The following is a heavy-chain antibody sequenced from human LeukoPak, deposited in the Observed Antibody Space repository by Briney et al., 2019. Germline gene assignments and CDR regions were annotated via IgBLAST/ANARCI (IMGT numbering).Heavy chain of an antibody. CDR2: TSSDLNVK. J-gene: IGHJ4*02. CDR3: AREGYYGSGSPPSLYFDY. Sequence: QSGGSLRLSCAASGFTFRNYVIHWVRQAPGKGLEWVAVTSSDLNVKLYADSVKGRLTISRDNSRSTLYLQMNSLRPEDTAIYYCAREGYYGSGSPPSLYFDYWGQGTLVTVSS. V-gene: IGHV3-30-3*01. D-gene: IGHD3-10*01. CDR1: GFTFRNYV.